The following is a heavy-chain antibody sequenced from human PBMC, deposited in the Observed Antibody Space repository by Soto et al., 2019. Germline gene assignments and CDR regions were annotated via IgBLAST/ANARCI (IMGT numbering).Heavy chain of an antibody. CDR2: IRGSGGST. Sequence: GGSLRLSCTASGFTFSSYAMSWVRQAPGKGLEWVSFIRGSGGSTYYADSVKGRFTISRDNSRNTVYLQMNRLRAEDTAVYYCAKDSLTTDGFDYWGQGTLVTVSS. CDR1: GFTFSSYA. V-gene: IGHV3-23*01. D-gene: IGHD3-22*01. J-gene: IGHJ4*02. CDR3: AKDSLTTDGFDY.